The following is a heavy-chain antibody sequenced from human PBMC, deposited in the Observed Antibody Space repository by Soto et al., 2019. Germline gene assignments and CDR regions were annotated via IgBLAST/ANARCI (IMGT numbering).Heavy chain of an antibody. CDR3: ARGSTDDTLTDYNTHAYDY. J-gene: IGHJ4*02. CDR1: GFTFSSSS. CDR2: ISSILNYK. V-gene: IGHV3-21*01. D-gene: IGHD3-9*01. Sequence: VWSLRLSCAVSGFTFSSSSMNWVRQAPGKGLEWVSYISSILNYKYYADSVKGRFTISRDNSKNSVYLQMNSLRAEDTAVYYCARGSTDDTLTDYNTHAYDYWSQGTSVTVSS.